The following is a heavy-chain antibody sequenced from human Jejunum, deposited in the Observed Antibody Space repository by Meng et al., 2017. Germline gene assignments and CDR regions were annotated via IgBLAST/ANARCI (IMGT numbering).Heavy chain of an antibody. CDR1: CDSISSTSW. J-gene: IGHJ4*02. D-gene: IGHD3-16*01. CDR3: ARGVGDIRFGFDY. CDR2: IYHSGRS. Sequence: QESGPGLVNPWGTPFLTCEVSCDSISSTSWWDWLRQPPGKGLEWIGEIYHSGRSNFIPSLKSRVSISLDESKNQFSLTLNSVTAADTAVYYCARGVGDIRFGFDYWGQGILVTVSS. V-gene: IGHV4-4*02.